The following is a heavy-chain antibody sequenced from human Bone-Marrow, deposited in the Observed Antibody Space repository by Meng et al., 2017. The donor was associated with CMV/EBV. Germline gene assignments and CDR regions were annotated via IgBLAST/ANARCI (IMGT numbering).Heavy chain of an antibody. CDR1: GFPFGDYA. CDR3: TRDAVGRYIYNFDY. Sequence: GGSLRLSCTASGFPFGDYAMSWVRQAPGKGLEWVGFIRSKAYGGTTEYAAFVKGRFTISRDESKNVAYLQMNSLKTEETAVYYCTRDAVGRYIYNFDYWGQGPLVTVSS. V-gene: IGHV3-49*04. CDR2: IRSKAYGGTT. D-gene: IGHD3-9*01. J-gene: IGHJ4*02.